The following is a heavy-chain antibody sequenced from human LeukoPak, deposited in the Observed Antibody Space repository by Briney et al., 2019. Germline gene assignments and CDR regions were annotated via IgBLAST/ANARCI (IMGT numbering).Heavy chain of an antibody. Sequence: PSETLSLTCTVSGGSISSYYWSWIRQPPGKGLEWIGYIYYSGSTNYNPSLKSRVTISVDTSKNQFSLKLSSVTAADTAVYYCARVGKDFWSGYFGPSAFDIWGQGTMVTVSS. J-gene: IGHJ3*02. V-gene: IGHV4-59*01. CDR2: IYYSGST. CDR1: GGSISSYY. CDR3: ARVGKDFWSGYFGPSAFDI. D-gene: IGHD3-3*01.